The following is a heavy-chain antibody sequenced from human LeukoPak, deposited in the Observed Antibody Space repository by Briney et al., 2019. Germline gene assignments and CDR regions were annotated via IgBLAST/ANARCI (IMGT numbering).Heavy chain of an antibody. CDR3: ARGGGLDV. D-gene: IGHD3-16*01. CDR1: GFNFRDHW. Sequence: AGSLRLSCVVSGFNFRDHWMDWVRQAPGKGLEWVGHIKNDGSETYYLDSLKGRFTISRDNAKNSLYLQMSNLRAEDTAVYFCARGGGLDVWGQGATVTVSS. V-gene: IGHV3-7*03. CDR2: IKNDGSET. J-gene: IGHJ6*02.